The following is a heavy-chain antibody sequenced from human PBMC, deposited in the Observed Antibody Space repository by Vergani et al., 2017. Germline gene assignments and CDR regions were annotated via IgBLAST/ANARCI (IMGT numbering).Heavy chain of an antibody. V-gene: IGHV4-39*07. CDR1: GGSISSSSYY. CDR3: ARGALWWLRQIDS. CDR2: IYYSGST. Sequence: QVQLQESGPGVVKPSETLSLTCTVSGGSISSSSYYWGWIRQPPGKGLEWIGSIYYSGSTYYNPSLKSRVTMSLDTSKNQFSLNLYSVTAADTAVYYCARGALWWLRQIDSWGQGTLVTVSS. J-gene: IGHJ4*02. D-gene: IGHD2-21*01.